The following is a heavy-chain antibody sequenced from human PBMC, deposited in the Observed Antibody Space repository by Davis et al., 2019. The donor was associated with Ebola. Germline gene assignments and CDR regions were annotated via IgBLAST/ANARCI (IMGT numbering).Heavy chain of an antibody. J-gene: IGHJ4*02. CDR3: AKQRGVGAIVYDY. V-gene: IGHV3-23*01. CDR2: ISSGGGAP. D-gene: IGHD1-26*01. CDR1: GFTFSTYA. Sequence: PGGSLRLSCAASGFTFSTYAMGWVRQAPGKGLEWVSDISSGGGAPYYADSVKGRFTTFRDNPKNTLYLQMNSLRADDTAVYYCAKQRGVGAIVYDYWGRGTVVTVSS.